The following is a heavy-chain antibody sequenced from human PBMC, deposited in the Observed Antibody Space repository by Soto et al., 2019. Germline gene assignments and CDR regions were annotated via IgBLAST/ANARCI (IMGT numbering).Heavy chain of an antibody. D-gene: IGHD3-10*01. J-gene: IGHJ6*02. CDR1: GGTFSSYA. CDR3: ARDPMVRGVIILTYYGMDV. Sequence: ASVKVSCKASGGTFSSYAISWVRQAPGQGLEWMGGIIPIFGTANYAQKFQGRVTITADKSTSTAYMELSSLRSEDTAVYYCARDPMVRGVIILTYYGMDVWGQGTTVTVSS. V-gene: IGHV1-69*06. CDR2: IIPIFGTA.